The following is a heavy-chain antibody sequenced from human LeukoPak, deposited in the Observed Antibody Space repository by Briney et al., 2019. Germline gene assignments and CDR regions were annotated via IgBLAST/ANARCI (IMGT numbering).Heavy chain of an antibody. D-gene: IGHD2-8*02. CDR3: ARGYSTGTPFFDY. V-gene: IGHV4-39*01. CDR2: NYYNEST. J-gene: IGHJ4*02. Sequence: SETLSLTCTVSGGPMSSRSYYWGWIRQSPGKGLEWIGSNYYNESTYYNPSFKSRVTIHVDMSENQFSLRLNSVTAADTAVYYSARGYSTGTPFFDYWGQGILVTVSS. CDR1: GGPMSSRSYY.